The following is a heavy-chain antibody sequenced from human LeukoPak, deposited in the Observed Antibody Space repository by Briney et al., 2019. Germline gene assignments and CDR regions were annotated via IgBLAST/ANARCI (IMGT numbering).Heavy chain of an antibody. CDR3: ARDEGIVGELDY. V-gene: IGHV1-2*02. J-gene: IGHJ4*02. Sequence: GASVKVSCRASGYTFTGYYMHWVRQASGQGLEWMGWINPNSGGTNYAQKFQGRVTMTRDTSISTAYMELSRLRSDDTAVYYCARDEGIVGELDYWGQGTLVTVSS. D-gene: IGHD1-26*01. CDR1: GYTFTGYY. CDR2: INPNSGGT.